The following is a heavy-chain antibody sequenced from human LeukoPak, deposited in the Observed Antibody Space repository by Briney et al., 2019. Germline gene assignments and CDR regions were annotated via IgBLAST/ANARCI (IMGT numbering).Heavy chain of an antibody. CDR2: ISGSGGST. D-gene: IGHD2-15*01. Sequence: GGSLRLSCAASGFTFSNYAMSWVRQAPGKGLEWVSIISGSGGSTYYADSVKGRSTISRDNSKNTLYLQMNSLRAEDTAVYYCAKSPNSYCSGGNCYADYWGQGTLVTVSS. V-gene: IGHV3-23*01. CDR3: AKSPNSYCSGGNCYADY. CDR1: GFTFSNYA. J-gene: IGHJ4*02.